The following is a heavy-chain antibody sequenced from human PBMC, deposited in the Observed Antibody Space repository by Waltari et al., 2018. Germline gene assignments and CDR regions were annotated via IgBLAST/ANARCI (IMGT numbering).Heavy chain of an antibody. CDR3: AGAYGYYYYYMDV. CDR1: GGSLSSHY. D-gene: IGHD3-16*01. J-gene: IGHJ6*03. Sequence: QVQLQQSGPGLVKPSETLSLTCIVSGGSLSSHYWTWIRQSPGKGLEWIGYINDSGTTDYTPSLKRRLSISLDTSKTRFSLKLTSVTAADTAVYYCAGAYGYYYYYMDVWGKGTTVTVSS. V-gene: IGHV4-59*11. CDR2: INDSGTT.